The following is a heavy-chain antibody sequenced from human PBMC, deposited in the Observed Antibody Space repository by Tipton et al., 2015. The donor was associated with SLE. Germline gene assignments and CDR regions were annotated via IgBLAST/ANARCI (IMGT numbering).Heavy chain of an antibody. CDR2: IYYSGST. Sequence: TLSLTFTVSGGSISSYYWSWIRQPPGKGLEWIGYIYYSGSTNYNPSLKSRVTISVDTSKNQFSLKLSSVTAADTAVYYCAREEYSSGWTEVHWFDPWGQGTLVTVSS. J-gene: IGHJ5*02. CDR3: AREEYSSGWTEVHWFDP. V-gene: IGHV4-59*01. D-gene: IGHD6-19*01. CDR1: GGSISSYY.